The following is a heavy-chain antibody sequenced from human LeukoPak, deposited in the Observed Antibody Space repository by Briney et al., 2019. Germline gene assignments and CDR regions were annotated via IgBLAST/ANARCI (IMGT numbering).Heavy chain of an antibody. J-gene: IGHJ5*02. CDR3: ARARSPSSGYLLRDHNWFDP. CDR2: IYYTGST. D-gene: IGHD3-22*01. Sequence: SETLSLTCTVSGGSISRDYWSWIRQPPGKGLEWIGYIYYTGSTNYNPSLKSRVTISVDTSKNQFSLKLSSVTAADTAVYYCARARSPSSGYLLRDHNWFDPWGQGTLVTVSS. V-gene: IGHV4-59*01. CDR1: GGSISRDY.